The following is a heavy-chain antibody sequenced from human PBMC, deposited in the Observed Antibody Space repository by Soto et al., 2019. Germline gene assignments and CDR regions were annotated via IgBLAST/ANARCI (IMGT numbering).Heavy chain of an antibody. Sequence: QITLNESGPTVVKPAETLTLTCTFSGFSLTTSGVGVGWIRQSPGKAPEWLALIYWDDYKLYSASLKSRLTITKDTSKNQVVLIMASVDSADTATYYCAHRILRTVFGLVTTTAIYFDFWGQGTPVVVSS. D-gene: IGHD3-3*01. V-gene: IGHV2-5*02. CDR1: GFSLTTSGVG. CDR2: IYWDDYK. CDR3: AHRILRTVFGLVTTTAIYFDF. J-gene: IGHJ4*02.